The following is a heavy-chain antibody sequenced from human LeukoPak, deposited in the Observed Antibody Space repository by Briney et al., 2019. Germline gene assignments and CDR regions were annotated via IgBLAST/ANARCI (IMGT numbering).Heavy chain of an antibody. CDR1: GYTLTSYG. D-gene: IGHD2-2*01. V-gene: IGHV1-18*01. Sequence: ASVKVSCKASGYTLTSYGISWVRQAPGQGREWMGWICAYNGNTNYAQKLQGTVTMTTDTSTRTAYIELSRLRSDDTAVYYCARDSIVVVPAAIYYYYGMDVWGQGTRVSVSS. CDR3: ARDSIVVVPAAIYYYYGMDV. CDR2: ICAYNGNT. J-gene: IGHJ6*02.